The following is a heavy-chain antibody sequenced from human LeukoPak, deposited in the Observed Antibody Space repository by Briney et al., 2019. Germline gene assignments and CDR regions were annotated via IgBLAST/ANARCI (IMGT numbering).Heavy chain of an antibody. Sequence: SETLSLTCTVSGGSITHYYWSWIRQPPGKGLEWIGYIYYSGNTNYNPSLKSRVTMSVDTSKNQFSLKLSSVTAADTAVYYCARTVHYSSGWAPTYYFDYWGQGTLVSVSS. CDR2: IYYSGNT. CDR1: GGSITHYY. CDR3: ARTVHYSSGWAPTYYFDY. D-gene: IGHD6-19*01. V-gene: IGHV4-59*01. J-gene: IGHJ4*02.